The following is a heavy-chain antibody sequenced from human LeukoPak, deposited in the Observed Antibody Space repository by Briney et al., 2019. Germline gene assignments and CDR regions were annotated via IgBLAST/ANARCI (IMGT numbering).Heavy chain of an antibody. V-gene: IGHV4-39*01. D-gene: IGHD6-13*01. Sequence: PSETLSLTCTVSGGSISSTSYYWAWIRQPPGRGLEWIGSIDYSGTTYYNPSLKSQVTISVDTSKNQFSLKLSSVTAADTAKYFCARRGQAAGSKGAFDYWGRGTLVTVSS. CDR3: ARRGQAAGSKGAFDY. CDR2: IDYSGTT. CDR1: GGSISSTSYY. J-gene: IGHJ4*02.